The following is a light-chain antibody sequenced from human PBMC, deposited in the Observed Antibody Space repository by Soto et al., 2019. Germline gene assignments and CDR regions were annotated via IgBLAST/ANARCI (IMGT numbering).Light chain of an antibody. Sequence: DGRLTQSPSFLSASVGDTVVITCLASHGVGISLAWYQQKPGKAPRLLISEASTLPSGVPSRFSGSGSGTEFTLTIASLQPEDFETYYCQPVLHYPLPCGGGTKVEI. CDR2: EAS. CDR1: HGVGIS. CDR3: QPVLHYPLP. J-gene: IGKJ4*01. V-gene: IGKV1-9*01.